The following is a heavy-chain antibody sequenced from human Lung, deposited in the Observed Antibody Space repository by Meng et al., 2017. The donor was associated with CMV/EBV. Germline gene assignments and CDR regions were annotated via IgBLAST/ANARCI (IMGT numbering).Heavy chain of an antibody. CDR1: GGSFSNYY. CDR2: IDHNVSP. J-gene: IGHJ5*02. V-gene: IGHV4-34*01. CDR3: TRGPMRSWFDP. Sequence: SXTXSLTCAVYGGSFSNYYWTWIRQSPGKGLTWIGEIDHNVSPNYSPSLKSRVTMSVDTSNNHFSLKLTSVTAADSGVYYCTRGPMRSWFDPWGQGTLVTVSS.